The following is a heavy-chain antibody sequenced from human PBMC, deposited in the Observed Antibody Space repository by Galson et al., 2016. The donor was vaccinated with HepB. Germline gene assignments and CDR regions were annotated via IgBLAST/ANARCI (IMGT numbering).Heavy chain of an antibody. V-gene: IGHV3-30-3*01. CDR1: GFTFSVYA. D-gene: IGHD2-15*01. CDR2: ISYDGSNE. Sequence: SLRLSCAASGFTFSVYAMHWVRQAPGKGLEWVAAISYDGSNEYFADSVKDRFTISRDNSNNTLYLQLNSLRAEDTAVYYCARDFRYPYYYGMDVWGKGTTVTVSS. CDR3: ARDFRYPYYYGMDV. J-gene: IGHJ6*04.